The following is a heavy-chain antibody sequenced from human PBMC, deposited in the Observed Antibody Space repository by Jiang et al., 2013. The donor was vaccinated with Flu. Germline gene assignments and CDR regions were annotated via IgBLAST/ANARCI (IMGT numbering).Heavy chain of an antibody. V-gene: IGHV4-34*01. CDR3: ARRRYFDY. CDR1: GGTFTDYL. J-gene: IGHJ4*02. CDR2: SNHGGSS. Sequence: ETLSLTCAVYGGTFTDYLWSWIRQAPGEGLEWVGESNHGGSSNYNPSLKSRVTISVDTSKNQFSLKLTSVTAADTAVYYCARRRYFDYWSQGMLVTVSS.